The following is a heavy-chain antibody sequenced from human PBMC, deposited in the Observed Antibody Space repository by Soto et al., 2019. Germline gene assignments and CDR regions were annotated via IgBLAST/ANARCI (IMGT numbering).Heavy chain of an antibody. CDR1: GFTFISSA. Sequence: WGSLRLSCAGSGFTFISSAIRFVRHSPGQGLEWVSSITYSGTTHYTDSVKGRFTISRDNSKNTLYLQMDSLRAEDTAVYYCAKLQHNSYYYVMDVWGQGTTVTVSS. J-gene: IGHJ6*02. CDR2: ITYSGTT. CDR3: AKLQHNSYYYVMDV. V-gene: IGHV3-23*01.